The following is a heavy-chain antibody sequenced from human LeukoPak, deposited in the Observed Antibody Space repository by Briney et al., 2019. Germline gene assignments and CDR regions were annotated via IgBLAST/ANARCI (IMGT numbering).Heavy chain of an antibody. CDR3: ASETYYYDSRSFDY. J-gene: IGHJ4*02. D-gene: IGHD3-22*01. CDR1: GGSISSSSYY. CDR2: IYYSGST. V-gene: IGHV4-39*07. Sequence: SETLSLTCTVSGGSISSSSYYWGWIRQPPGKGLEWIGSIYYSGSTYYNPSLKSRVTISVDTSKNQFSLKLSSVTAADTAVYYCASETYYYDSRSFDYWGQGTLVTVSS.